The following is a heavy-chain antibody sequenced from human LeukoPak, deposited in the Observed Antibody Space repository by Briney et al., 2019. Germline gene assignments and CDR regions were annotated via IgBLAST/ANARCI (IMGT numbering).Heavy chain of an antibody. V-gene: IGHV3-21*01. CDR1: GFTFSSYR. D-gene: IGHD3-10*01. Sequence: GGSLRLSCAASGFTFSSYRMSWVRQAPGKGLEWVSSISSSSSYIYYADSVKGRFTISRDNAKNSLYLQMNSLRAEDTAVYYCAREDSYYYGSGSYPFDYWGQGTLVTVSS. CDR2: ISSSSSYI. J-gene: IGHJ4*02. CDR3: AREDSYYYGSGSYPFDY.